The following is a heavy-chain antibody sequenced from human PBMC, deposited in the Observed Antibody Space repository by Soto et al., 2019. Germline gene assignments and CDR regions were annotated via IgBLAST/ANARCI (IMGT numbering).Heavy chain of an antibody. Sequence: QVQLVQSGAEVKEPGASVKVSCKASGYTFTNYGISWVRQAPGQGLEWMGWISAYNGNTKYAQKLQGRVTTTTDTSTSTAYMELRSLRSDDTAVYYCARGRGEYYDYVWGSYRYTGIDYWGQGTLVTVSS. CDR3: ARGRGEYYDYVWGSYRYTGIDY. CDR2: ISAYNGNT. V-gene: IGHV1-18*01. CDR1: GYTFTNYG. D-gene: IGHD3-16*02. J-gene: IGHJ4*02.